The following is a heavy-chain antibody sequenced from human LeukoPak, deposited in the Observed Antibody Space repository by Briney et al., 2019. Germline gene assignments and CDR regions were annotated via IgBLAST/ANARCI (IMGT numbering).Heavy chain of an antibody. CDR2: ISAYNGNT. Sequence: GSVKVPCKASGGTFSSYAISWVRQAPGQGLEWMGWISAYNGNTNYAQKLQGRVTMTTDTSTSTAYMELRSLRSDDTAVYYCARGNVGATPFDYWGQGTLVTVSS. CDR1: GGTFSSYA. D-gene: IGHD1-26*01. V-gene: IGHV1-18*01. CDR3: ARGNVGATPFDY. J-gene: IGHJ4*02.